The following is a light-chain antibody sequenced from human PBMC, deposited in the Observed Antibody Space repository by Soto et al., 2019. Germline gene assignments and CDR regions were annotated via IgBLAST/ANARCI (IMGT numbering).Light chain of an antibody. V-gene: IGKV3-11*01. CDR3: QQRSSWPRLT. Sequence: EIVLTQSQATLSLSPGERATLSCRASQSISRDFAWYQQQPDQAPRRHIYDASNRATGIPARFNGSGSGTDFTLTLSSLEPDDFAIYYCQQRSSWPRLTFGGGTKGEFK. CDR2: DAS. CDR1: QSISRD. J-gene: IGKJ4*01.